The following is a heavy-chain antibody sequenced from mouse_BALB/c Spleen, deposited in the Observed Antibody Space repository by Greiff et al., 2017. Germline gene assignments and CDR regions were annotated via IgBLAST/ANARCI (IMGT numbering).Heavy chain of an antibody. CDR3: ARNYFDY. J-gene: IGHJ2*01. CDR2: ISSGGSYT. CDR1: GFTFSSYA. V-gene: IGHV5-9-4*01. Sequence: EVMLVESGGGLVQPGGSRKLSCAASGFTFSSYAMSWVRQSPEKRLEWVAEISSGGSYTYYPDTVTGRFTISRDNAKNTLYLEMSSLRSEDTAMYYCARNYFDYWGQGTTLTVSS.